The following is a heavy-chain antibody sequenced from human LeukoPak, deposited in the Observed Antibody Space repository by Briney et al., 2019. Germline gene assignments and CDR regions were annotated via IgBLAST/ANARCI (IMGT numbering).Heavy chain of an antibody. Sequence: PPETLSLTCTVSGDSISSSGYYWGWVRQPPGKGLEWIGSIYYTGNTYYNPSLKSRVTISLDTSKNQFSLKLSSMTAADTAVYSCARARRYYYGSIDYWGQGTLVTVSS. V-gene: IGHV4-39*07. CDR2: IYYTGNT. D-gene: IGHD3-10*01. J-gene: IGHJ4*02. CDR3: ARARRYYYGSIDY. CDR1: GDSISSSGYY.